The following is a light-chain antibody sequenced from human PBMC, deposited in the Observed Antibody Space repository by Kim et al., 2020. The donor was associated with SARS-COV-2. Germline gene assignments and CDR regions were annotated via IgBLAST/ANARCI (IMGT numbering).Light chain of an antibody. CDR1: PGAFTGGHF. V-gene: IGLV7-46*01. CDR3: LLSYSDSRV. J-gene: IGLJ2*01. Sequence: PACTVTRTCDSSPGAFTGGHFPYWFHQKPGQAPRTLIYYPGNRHSWTPARFSGSLLGGKAALTLSAAQAEDEADYYCLLSYSDSRVFGGGTQLTVL. CDR2: YPG.